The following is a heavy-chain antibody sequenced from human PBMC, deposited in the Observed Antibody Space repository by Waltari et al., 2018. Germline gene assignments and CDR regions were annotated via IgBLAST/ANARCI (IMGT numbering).Heavy chain of an antibody. CDR1: GYSISSGYY. J-gene: IGHJ2*01. D-gene: IGHD6-19*01. CDR2: IYHSGST. CDR3: ARDPGGLYSSGWFAKNWYFDL. Sequence: QVQLQESGPGLVKPSETLSLTCAVSGYSISSGYYWGWLRPPPGQGLEWIGSIYHSGSTYYNPSLKSRVTISVDTSKNQFSLKLSSVTAADTAVYYCARDPGGLYSSGWFAKNWYFDLWGRGTLVTVSS. V-gene: IGHV4-38-2*02.